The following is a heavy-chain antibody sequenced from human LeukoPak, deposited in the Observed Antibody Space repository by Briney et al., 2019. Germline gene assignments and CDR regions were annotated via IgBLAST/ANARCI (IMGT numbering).Heavy chain of an antibody. V-gene: IGHV4-34*01. CDR1: GGSFSGYY. Sequence: SETLSLTCAVYGGSFSGYYWSWIRQPPGKGLEWIGEINHSGSTNYNPSLKSRVTISVDTSKNQFSLKLSSVTAADTAVYYCARRELLQDFFDYWGQGTLVTVSS. CDR2: INHSGST. CDR3: ARRELLQDFFDY. J-gene: IGHJ4*02. D-gene: IGHD1-26*01.